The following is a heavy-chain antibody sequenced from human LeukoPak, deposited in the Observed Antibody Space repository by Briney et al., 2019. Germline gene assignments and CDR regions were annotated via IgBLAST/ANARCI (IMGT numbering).Heavy chain of an antibody. D-gene: IGHD2-2*01. V-gene: IGHV4-34*01. CDR2: INHSGST. Sequence: PSETLSLTCAVYGGSFSGYYWSWIRQPPGKGLEWIGEINHSGSTNYSPSLKSRVTISVDTSKNQFSLKLSSVTAADTAVYYCARGLRPIVVVPAALGPRRFGGNWFDPWGQGTLVTVSS. CDR1: GGSFSGYY. J-gene: IGHJ5*02. CDR3: ARGLRPIVVVPAALGPRRFGGNWFDP.